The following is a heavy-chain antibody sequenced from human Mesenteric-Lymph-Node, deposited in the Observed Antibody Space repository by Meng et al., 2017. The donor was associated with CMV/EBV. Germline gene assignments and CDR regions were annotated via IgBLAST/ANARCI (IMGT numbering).Heavy chain of an antibody. V-gene: IGHV3-21*01. CDR1: GFTFSSYS. CDR2: ISSSSSYI. CDR3: ARDPYSFSSSRPYFDY. Sequence: GGSLRLSCAASGFTFSSYSMNWVRQAPGKGLEWVSSISSSSSYIYYADSVKGRFTISRDNAKNSLYLQMNSLRAEDTAVYYCARDPYSFSSSRPYFDYWGQGALVTVSS. J-gene: IGHJ4*02. D-gene: IGHD6-13*01.